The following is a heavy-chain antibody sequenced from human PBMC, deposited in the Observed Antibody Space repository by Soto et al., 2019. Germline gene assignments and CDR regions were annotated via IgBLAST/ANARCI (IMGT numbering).Heavy chain of an antibody. D-gene: IGHD3-3*01. J-gene: IGHJ5*02. V-gene: IGHV4-39*01. CDR2: IYYSGST. CDR1: GGSISSSSYY. CDR3: ARLKTYYDFWSGYQNHNWFDP. Sequence: PSETLSLTCTVSGGSISSSSYYWGWIRQPPEKRLEWIGSIYYSGSTYYNPSLKSRVTISVDTSKNQFSLKLSSVTAADTAVYYCARLKTYYDFWSGYQNHNWFDPWGQGTLVTVSS.